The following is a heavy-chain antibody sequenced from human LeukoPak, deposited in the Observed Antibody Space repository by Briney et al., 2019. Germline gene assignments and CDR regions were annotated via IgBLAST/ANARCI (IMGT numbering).Heavy chain of an antibody. J-gene: IGHJ1*01. CDR1: GFTFNSYF. Sequence: WGSLRLSCAASGFTFNSYFMNWVLQAPGEGLEWFSWIAYSSENTYYAHSLKGRFTISRDNSKSTLSLKLARLTADDTAVYYCAKRVPYSSSSVSFDLWGQGTLVLVSS. CDR3: AKRVPYSSSSVSFDL. CDR2: IAYSSENT. D-gene: IGHD6-6*01. V-gene: IGHV3-23*01.